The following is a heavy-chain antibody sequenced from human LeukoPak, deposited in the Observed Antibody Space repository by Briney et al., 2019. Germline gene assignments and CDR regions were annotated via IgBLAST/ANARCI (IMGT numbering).Heavy chain of an antibody. Sequence: SVKVSCKASGGTFSSYAISWVRQAPGQGLEWMGGIIPIFGTANYAQKFQGRVTITADESTSTAYMELSSLRSEDTAVYYCARAQITIPSSGDYYYYGMDVWGQGTTVTVSS. CDR2: IIPIFGTA. D-gene: IGHD3-3*01. V-gene: IGHV1-69*13. CDR1: GGTFSSYA. CDR3: ARAQITIPSSGDYYYYGMDV. J-gene: IGHJ6*02.